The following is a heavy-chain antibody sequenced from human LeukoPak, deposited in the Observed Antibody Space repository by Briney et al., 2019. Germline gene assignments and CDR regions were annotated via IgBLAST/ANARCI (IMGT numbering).Heavy chain of an antibody. D-gene: IGHD2/OR15-2a*01. CDR1: GFTFSSYA. CDR2: ISYDGSNK. V-gene: IGHV3-30-3*01. Sequence: GGSLRLSCAASGFTFSSYAMHWVRQAPGKGLEWVAVISYDGSNKYYADSVKGRFTISRDNSKNTLYLQMNSLRAEDTAVYYCAREKALSPHMDWGQGTQVTVSS. CDR3: AREKALSPHMD. J-gene: IGHJ4*02.